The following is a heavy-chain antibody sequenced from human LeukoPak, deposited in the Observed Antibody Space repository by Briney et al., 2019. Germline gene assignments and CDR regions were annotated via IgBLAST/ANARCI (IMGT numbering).Heavy chain of an antibody. Sequence: ASVKVSCKASGYTFISYYILWVRQAPGQGLEWVGIINPRDDTTSYAQRFQGRVTVTRDTTTTTVYMELSSLRSEDTAVYYCTRVHDYRTSGEYFQHWGQGTLVTVSS. J-gene: IGHJ1*01. CDR2: INPRDDTT. CDR3: TRVHDYRTSGEYFQH. D-gene: IGHD4-11*01. V-gene: IGHV1-46*03. CDR1: GYTFISYY.